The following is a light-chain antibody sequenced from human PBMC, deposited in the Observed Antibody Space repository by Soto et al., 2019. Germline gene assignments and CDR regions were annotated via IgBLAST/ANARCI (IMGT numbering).Light chain of an antibody. CDR1: SSDVGGYNY. Sequence: QSVLTQPAPVSGSPGQSITISCTGTSSDVGGYNYVSWYQQHPGKAPKLMIYEVNNRPSGVSNRFSGSKSGNTASLTISGLQAEDEADYYCSSYATSSTLHLFGTGTKVTVL. V-gene: IGLV2-14*03. CDR2: EVN. CDR3: SSYATSSTLHL. J-gene: IGLJ1*01.